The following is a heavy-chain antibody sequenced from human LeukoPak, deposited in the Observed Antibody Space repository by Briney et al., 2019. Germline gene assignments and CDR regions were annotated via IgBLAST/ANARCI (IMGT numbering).Heavy chain of an antibody. Sequence: PGTSLRLSCAASGFTFSSYWMSWVRQAPGKGLEWVANIKQDGSEKYYVDSVKGRFTISRDDAKNSLYLQMNSLRAEDTAVYYCARDQLEDIVVVPAATDYWGQGTLVTVSS. CDR3: ARDQLEDIVVVPAATDY. CDR2: IKQDGSEK. D-gene: IGHD2-2*01. J-gene: IGHJ4*02. CDR1: GFTFSSYW. V-gene: IGHV3-7*01.